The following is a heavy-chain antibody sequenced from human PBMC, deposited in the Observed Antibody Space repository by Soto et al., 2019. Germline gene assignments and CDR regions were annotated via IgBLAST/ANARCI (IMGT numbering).Heavy chain of an antibody. CDR1: GFTFSSYS. J-gene: IGHJ4*02. CDR3: ARAPYYYDSSGYWAY. V-gene: IGHV3-21*01. Sequence: GXSLRLSCAASGFTFSSYSMNWVRQAPVKGLEWVSSISSSSSYIYYADSVKGRFTISRDNAKNSLYLQMNSLRAEDTAVYYCARAPYYYDSSGYWAYWGQGTLVTVSS. CDR2: ISSSSSYI. D-gene: IGHD3-22*01.